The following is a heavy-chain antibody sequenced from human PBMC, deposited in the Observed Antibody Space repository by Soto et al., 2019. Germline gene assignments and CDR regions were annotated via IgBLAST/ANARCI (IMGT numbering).Heavy chain of an antibody. CDR2: IGTSGTTS. V-gene: IGHV3-48*01. Sequence: GGSLRLSCAASGFTFDEFGMSWVRQVPGKGPEWISYIGTSGTTSSYADSVKGRFTISRDNAKNSLYLQMNSLRAEDTAVYYCAKDRAPKDCSSTSCYPGLDFWGQGTLVTVSS. CDR3: AKDRAPKDCSSTSCYPGLDF. D-gene: IGHD2-2*01. CDR1: GFTFDEFG. J-gene: IGHJ4*02.